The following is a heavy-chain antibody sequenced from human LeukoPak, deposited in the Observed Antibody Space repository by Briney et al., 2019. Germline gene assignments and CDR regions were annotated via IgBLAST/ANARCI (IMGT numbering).Heavy chain of an antibody. V-gene: IGHV1-2*06. CDR1: GYTLTKYY. CDR3: ARGYCSGGSCYSVENWFDP. J-gene: IGHJ5*02. D-gene: IGHD2-15*01. CDR2: INPSSGGT. Sequence: APVKVSCKASGYTLTKYYMFWVRQAPGQGLEWMGRINPSSGGTDYAQKFQGRVTMTRDTSISTAYMELSRLRSDDTAMYYCARGYCSGGSCYSVENWFDPWGQGTLVTVSS.